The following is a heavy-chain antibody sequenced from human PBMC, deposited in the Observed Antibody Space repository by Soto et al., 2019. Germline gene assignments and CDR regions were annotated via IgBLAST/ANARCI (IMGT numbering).Heavy chain of an antibody. CDR1: GFIFSNYW. V-gene: IGHV3-7*04. Sequence: PGGSLRLSCTASGFIFSNYWMSWVRQAPGKGLEWVANIKADGTKRNYVDSVAGRFTISRDNAENSLSLQMNSLRAEDTAVYHCARVYWRSESLYNPFDHSGQGTLVTVSS. CDR2: IKADGTKR. D-gene: IGHD3-10*01. J-gene: IGHJ4*02. CDR3: ARVYWRSESLYNPFDH.